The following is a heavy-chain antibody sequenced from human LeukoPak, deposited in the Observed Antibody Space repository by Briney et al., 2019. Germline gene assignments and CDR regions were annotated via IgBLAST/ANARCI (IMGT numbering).Heavy chain of an antibody. CDR1: EFTLSKVG. CDR3: TTPRTTH. V-gene: IGHV3-15*01. J-gene: IGHJ4*02. CDR2: IKSKTDGGTT. D-gene: IGHD1-7*01. Sequence: GGSLKLSFQASEFTLSKVGLNGPGQAPGKGLECVGRIKSKTDGGTTDYAAPVKGRFTISRDDSIKTLFLQMNSLETEDTAVYYCTTPRTTHWGQGTLVTVSS.